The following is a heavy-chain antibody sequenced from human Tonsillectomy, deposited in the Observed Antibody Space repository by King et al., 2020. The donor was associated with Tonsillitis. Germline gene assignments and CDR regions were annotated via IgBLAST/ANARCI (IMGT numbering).Heavy chain of an antibody. D-gene: IGHD6-19*01. CDR2: ISWNSGSI. CDR3: AKEMGSGWYEGAGEDAFDI. CDR1: GFTFDDYA. V-gene: IGHV3-9*01. J-gene: IGHJ3*02. Sequence: VQLVESGGGLVQPGRSLRLSCAASGFTFDDYAMHWVRQAPGKGLEWVSGISWNSGSIGYADSVKGRVTISRDNAKNSLYLQMNSLRAEDTALYYCAKEMGSGWYEGAGEDAFDIWGQETMVTVSS.